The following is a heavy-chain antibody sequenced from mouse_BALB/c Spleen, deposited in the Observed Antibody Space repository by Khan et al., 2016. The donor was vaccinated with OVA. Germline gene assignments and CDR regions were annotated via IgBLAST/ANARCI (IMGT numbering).Heavy chain of an antibody. J-gene: IGHJ3*01. CDR3: VRPSYYGNPWFTY. V-gene: IGHV5-9*02. Sequence: EVELVESGGGLVKPGGSLKLSCAASGFAFISYDMSWVRQTPEKRLEWVATISSGGTYNYYPDSVKGRFTISRDIARRTLYLQMSSLRSEDTALYYCVRPSYYGNPWFTYWGQGTLVTVSA. CDR2: ISSGGTYN. D-gene: IGHD2-10*01. CDR1: GFAFISYD.